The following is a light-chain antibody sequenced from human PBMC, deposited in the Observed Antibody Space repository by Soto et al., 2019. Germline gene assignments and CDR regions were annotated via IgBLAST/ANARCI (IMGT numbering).Light chain of an antibody. V-gene: IGLV2-8*01. J-gene: IGLJ1*01. CDR2: EVS. CDR1: SSDVGGYNY. CDR3: SSYAGSNNFV. Sequence: QSVLAQPPSASGSPGQSVTISCTGTSSDVGGYNYVSWYQQHPGKAPKLMIYEVSVRPSGVPDRFSGSKSSNTASLTVSGLQAEDEADYYCSSYAGSNNFVFGTGTKVTVL.